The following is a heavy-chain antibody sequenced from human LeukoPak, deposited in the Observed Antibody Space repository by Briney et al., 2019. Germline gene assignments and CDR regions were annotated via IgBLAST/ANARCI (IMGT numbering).Heavy chain of an antibody. CDR1: GFTFSSYA. CDR2: ISYDGSNK. CDR3: AKEPEYSSSSSYFDY. Sequence: PGGSLRLSCAASGFTFSSYAMHWVRQAPGKGLEWVAVISYDGSNKYYADSVKGRFTISRDNSKNTLYLQMNSLRAEDTAVYYCAKEPEYSSSSSYFDYWGQGTLVTVSS. D-gene: IGHD6-6*01. J-gene: IGHJ4*02. V-gene: IGHV3-30*04.